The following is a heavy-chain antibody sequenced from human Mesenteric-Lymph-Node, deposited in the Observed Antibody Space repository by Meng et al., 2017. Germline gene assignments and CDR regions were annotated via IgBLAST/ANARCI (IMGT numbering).Heavy chain of an antibody. V-gene: IGHV3-7*01. CDR2: IKQDGNEK. J-gene: IGHJ4*02. CDR3: AGSSGWLLAS. D-gene: IGHD6-19*01. CDR1: GFTFSSYW. Sequence: VQLLGAGGGLVKPGGSLRVSCAASGFTFSSYWMTWVRQAPGKGLEWVANIKQDGNEKLYVDSVKGRFTISRDNTKNSLYLQMDSLRAEDTGVYYCAGSSGWLLASWGQGTLVTVSS.